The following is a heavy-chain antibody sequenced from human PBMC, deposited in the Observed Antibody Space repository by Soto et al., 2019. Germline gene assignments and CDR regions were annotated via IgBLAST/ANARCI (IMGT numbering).Heavy chain of an antibody. CDR2: IYYSGST. CDR3: ARGPPMKVVVNARYFLDY. CDR1: GGSISSGGYY. V-gene: IGHV4-31*03. D-gene: IGHD3-22*01. Sequence: PSETLSLTCTVSGGSISSGGYYWSWIRQHPGKGLEWIGYIYYSGSTYYNPSLKSRVTISVDTSKNQFSLKLSSVTAADTAVYYCARGPPMKVVVNARYFLDYCAQRTLV. J-gene: IGHJ4*02.